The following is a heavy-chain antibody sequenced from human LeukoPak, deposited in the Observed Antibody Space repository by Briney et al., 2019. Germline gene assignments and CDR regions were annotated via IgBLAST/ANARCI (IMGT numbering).Heavy chain of an antibody. CDR3: ARANGWYEVPAYYFDY. CDR2: INWNGIRT. V-gene: IGHV3-20*04. CDR1: GFRFDDYG. Sequence: GGSLRLSCAASGFRFDDYGMTWVRQAPGKGLEWVSGINWNGIRTTYADSVKGRFTISRDNAKNSLYLQMNSLRAEDTAVYYCARANGWYEVPAYYFDYWGQGTLVTVSS. J-gene: IGHJ4*02. D-gene: IGHD6-19*01.